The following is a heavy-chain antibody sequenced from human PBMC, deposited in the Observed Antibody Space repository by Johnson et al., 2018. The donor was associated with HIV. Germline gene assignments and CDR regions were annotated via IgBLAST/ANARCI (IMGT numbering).Heavy chain of an antibody. CDR2: IWYDGSNK. V-gene: IGHV3-33*01. Sequence: QVQLVESGGGVVQPGRSLRLSCAASGFTFSSYGMHWVRQAPGKGLEWVAVIWYDGSNKYYADSVKGRFTISRDNSKNTLYLQMNSLRAEDTAVYYGATGGVWTAPDAFDVWGQGTMVTVSS. D-gene: IGHD1-1*01. CDR3: ATGGVWTAPDAFDV. CDR1: GFTFSSYG. J-gene: IGHJ3*01.